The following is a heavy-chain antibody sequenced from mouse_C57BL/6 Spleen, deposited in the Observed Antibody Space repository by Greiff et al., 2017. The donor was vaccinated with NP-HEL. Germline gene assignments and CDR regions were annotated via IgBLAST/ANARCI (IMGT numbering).Heavy chain of an antibody. CDR2: IDPETGGT. CDR3: TRSGNDGYFDV. Sequence: VQLQQSGAELVRPGASVTLSCKASGYTFTDYEMHWVKQTPVHGLEWIGAIDPETGGTAYNQKFKGKAILTADKSSSTAYMELRSLTSEDSAVYCCTRSGNDGYFDVWGTGTTVTVSS. V-gene: IGHV1-15*01. D-gene: IGHD2-12*01. CDR1: GYTFTDYE. J-gene: IGHJ1*03.